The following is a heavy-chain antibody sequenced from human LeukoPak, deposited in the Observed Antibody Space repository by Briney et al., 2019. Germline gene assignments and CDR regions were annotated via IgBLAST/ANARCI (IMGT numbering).Heavy chain of an antibody. V-gene: IGHV4-61*02. CDR2: IYTSGST. Sequence: SETLSLTCTVSGGSISSGSYYWSWIRQPAGKGLEWIGRIYTSGSTNYNPSLKSRVTISVDTSKNQFSLKLSSVTAADTAVYYCARESGWATYYFDYWGQGTLVTVSS. CDR3: ARESGWATYYFDY. D-gene: IGHD5-12*01. J-gene: IGHJ4*02. CDR1: GGSISSGSYY.